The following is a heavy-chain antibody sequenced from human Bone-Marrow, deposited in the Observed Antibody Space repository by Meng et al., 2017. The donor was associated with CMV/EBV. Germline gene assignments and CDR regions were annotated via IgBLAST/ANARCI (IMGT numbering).Heavy chain of an antibody. CDR3: AKRRSGWDQYFDY. D-gene: IGHD6-19*01. Sequence: GESLKISCVASGFIFSSYAMSWVRQAPGRGLEWVSAISGRGGSTYYADSVKGRFTLSRDNSKNTLYLQMNSLRAEDTAVYYCAKRRSGWDQYFDYWGQGTLVTVAS. J-gene: IGHJ4*02. CDR2: ISGRGGST. CDR1: GFIFSSYA. V-gene: IGHV3-23*01.